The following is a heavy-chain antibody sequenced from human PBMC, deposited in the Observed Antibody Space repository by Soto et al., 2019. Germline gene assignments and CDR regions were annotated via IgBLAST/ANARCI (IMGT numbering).Heavy chain of an antibody. CDR2: ISSSSSYI. V-gene: IGHV3-21*01. CDR3: ARVPRGGVGASAFDY. D-gene: IGHD1-26*01. CDR1: GFTFSSYS. Sequence: GGSLRLSCAASGFTFSSYSMNWVRQAPGKGLEWVSSISSSSSYIYYADSVKGRFTISRDNAKNSLYLQMNSLRAEDTAVYYCARVPRGGVGASAFDYWGQGTLVTVSS. J-gene: IGHJ4*02.